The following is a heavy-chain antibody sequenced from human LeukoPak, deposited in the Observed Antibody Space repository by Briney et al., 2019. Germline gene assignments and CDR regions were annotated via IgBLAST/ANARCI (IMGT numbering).Heavy chain of an antibody. Sequence: PAASVKVSCKVSGYTLTELSMHWVRQAPGKGLEWMAGFDPEDGETIYAQKFQGRVTMTEDTSTDTAYMELSSLRSEDTAVYYCATAPYYYGSGSYYNTLDYWGQGTLVTVSS. V-gene: IGHV1-24*01. CDR1: GYTLTELS. J-gene: IGHJ4*02. D-gene: IGHD3-10*01. CDR3: ATAPYYYGSGSYYNTLDY. CDR2: FDPEDGET.